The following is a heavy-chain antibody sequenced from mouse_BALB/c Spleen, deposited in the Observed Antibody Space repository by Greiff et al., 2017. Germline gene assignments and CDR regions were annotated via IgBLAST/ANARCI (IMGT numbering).Heavy chain of an antibody. CDR1: GYSITSDYA. D-gene: IGHD1-1*01. J-gene: IGHJ4*01. CDR3: ASTYGSLYAMDY. CDR2: ISYSGST. V-gene: IGHV3-2*02. Sequence: EVQRVESGPGLVKPSQSLSLTCTVTGYSITSDYAWNWIRQFPGNKLEWMGYISYSGSTSYNPSLKSRISITRDTSKNQFFLQLNSVTTEDTATYYCASTYGSLYAMDYWGQGTSVTVSS.